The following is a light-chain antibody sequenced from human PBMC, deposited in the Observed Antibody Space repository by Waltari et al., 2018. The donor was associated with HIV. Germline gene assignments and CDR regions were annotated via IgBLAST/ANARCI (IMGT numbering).Light chain of an antibody. CDR2: GAS. CDR1: QGVSSN. Sequence: VVMTQSPATLSVSPGERATLSCRASQGVSSNLAWHQQKPGQAPRLLIYGASTRATGIPARFSGSGAGTEFTLTISSLQSEDFAVYYCQQYNDWPLTFGGGTKVEIK. CDR3: QQYNDWPLT. V-gene: IGKV3-15*01. J-gene: IGKJ4*01.